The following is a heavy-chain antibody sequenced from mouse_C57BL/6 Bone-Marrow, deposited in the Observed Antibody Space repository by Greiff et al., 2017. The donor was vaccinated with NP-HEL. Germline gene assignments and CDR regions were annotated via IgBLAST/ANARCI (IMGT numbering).Heavy chain of an antibody. CDR3: ASRNWHWYFDV. CDR1: GFTFSSYT. V-gene: IGHV5-9*01. CDR2: ISGGGGNT. D-gene: IGHD4-1*02. Sequence: EVQLVESGGGLVKPGGSLKLSCAASGFTFSSYTMSWVRQTPEKRLEWVATISGGGGNTYYPASVKGRFTISRDNAKNTLYLQMSSLRSEDTALYYCASRNWHWYFDVWGTGTTVTVSS. J-gene: IGHJ1*03.